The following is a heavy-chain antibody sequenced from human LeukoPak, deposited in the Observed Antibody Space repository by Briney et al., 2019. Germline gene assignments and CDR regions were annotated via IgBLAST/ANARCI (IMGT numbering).Heavy chain of an antibody. CDR1: GFTFSSYA. V-gene: IGHV3-74*01. CDR3: ARELSGTSSRHFDY. Sequence: GGSLRLSCAASGFTFSSYAMHWVRQAPGRGPVWVSRINTDGNITTCADSVKGRFTISRDNAKNALHLQMNTLRAEDTAVYYCARELSGTSSRHFDYWGQGTLVTVSS. J-gene: IGHJ4*02. CDR2: INTDGNIT. D-gene: IGHD2-2*01.